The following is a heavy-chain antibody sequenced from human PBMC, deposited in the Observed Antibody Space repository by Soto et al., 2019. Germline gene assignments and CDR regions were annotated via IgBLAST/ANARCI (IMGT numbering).Heavy chain of an antibody. CDR1: GGSISSGGYY. V-gene: IGHV4-31*03. D-gene: IGHD6-13*01. Sequence: QVQLQESGPGLVKPSQTLSLTCTVSGGSISSGGYYWSWIRQHPGKGLEWIGYIYYSGSTYYNPSLKSRVTISVDPSKNQFSLKLSSVTAADTAVYYCAREGSYRSSNNWFDPWGQGTLVTVSS. J-gene: IGHJ5*02. CDR3: AREGSYRSSNNWFDP. CDR2: IYYSGST.